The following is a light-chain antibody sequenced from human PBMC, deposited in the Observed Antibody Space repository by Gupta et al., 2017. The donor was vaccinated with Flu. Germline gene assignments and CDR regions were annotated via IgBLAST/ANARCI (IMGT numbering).Light chain of an antibody. J-gene: IGKJ4*01. CDR1: QSVFCSSSNKNY. CDR2: WAS. V-gene: IGKV4-1*01. Sequence: DIVMTQSPASLAVSLGERATINCKSSQSVFCSSSNKNYLAWYQQKPGQPPKLLIYWASNREYGVPDRYSGSGSGTDFTLTSRRRQAEDVAVYYGQEDSSLHTFGGGTKVEIK. CDR3: QEDSSLHT.